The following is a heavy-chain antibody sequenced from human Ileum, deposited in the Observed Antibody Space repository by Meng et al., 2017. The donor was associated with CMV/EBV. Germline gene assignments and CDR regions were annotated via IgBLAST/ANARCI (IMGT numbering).Heavy chain of an antibody. D-gene: IGHD2-15*01. CDR3: ARERGGSYFFDY. V-gene: IGHV1-46*01. CDR1: RYTVTSYF. Sequence: CKASRYTVTSYFRHWVRQAPGEGLEWVGVVYPTDGGTMYAQRFQGRVTMTRDTSTSTVYMDLSSLSSEDTAVYYCARERGGSYFFDYWGQGTLVTVSS. J-gene: IGHJ4*02. CDR2: VYPTDGGT.